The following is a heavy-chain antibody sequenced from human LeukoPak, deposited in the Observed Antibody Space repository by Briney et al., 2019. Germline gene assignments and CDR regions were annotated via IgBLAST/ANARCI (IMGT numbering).Heavy chain of an antibody. CDR3: AKVNMKVVVRDHAFDN. D-gene: IGHD3-22*01. J-gene: IGHJ3*02. V-gene: IGHV3-23*01. Sequence: GGSLRLSCAASGFTFSSYAMSWVRQAPGKWLEWVSAISGSGGSTYYADSVKGRFTISRDNSKNTLYLQMNSLRAEDTAVYYCAKVNMKVVVRDHAFDNWGQGTMVTVSS. CDR2: ISGSGGST. CDR1: GFTFSSYA.